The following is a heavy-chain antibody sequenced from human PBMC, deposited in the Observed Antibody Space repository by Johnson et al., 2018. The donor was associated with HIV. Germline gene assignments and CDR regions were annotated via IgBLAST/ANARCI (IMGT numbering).Heavy chain of an antibody. V-gene: IGHV3-30*04. CDR2: ISYDGSNK. CDR3: ARDSGKKRSSSSAVFDI. D-gene: IGHD6-6*01. CDR1: GFTFSTYA. Sequence: QVQLVESGGGVVQPGGSLRLSCAASGFTFSTYAMHWVRQAPGKGLEWVAVISYDGSNKYYADSVKGRFTISRDNSKNTLYLQMNSLRAEDTAVYYCARDSGKKRSSSSAVFDIWGQGTMVTVS. J-gene: IGHJ3*02.